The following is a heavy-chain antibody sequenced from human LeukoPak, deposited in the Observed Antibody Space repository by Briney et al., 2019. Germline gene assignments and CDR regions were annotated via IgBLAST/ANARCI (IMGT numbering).Heavy chain of an antibody. CDR2: ICSNGGCT. J-gene: IGHJ4*02. CDR1: GFTFSTFA. D-gene: IGHD4-11*01. Sequence: GGSLRLSCAASGFTFSTFAMHWVRQAPGKQLEYVSAICSNGGCTYYANSVKGRFTISRDNSKNTLYLQMGSLRAEDMAVYYCARWGYYSNYDYWGQGTLVTVSS. CDR3: ARWGYYSNYDY. V-gene: IGHV3-64*01.